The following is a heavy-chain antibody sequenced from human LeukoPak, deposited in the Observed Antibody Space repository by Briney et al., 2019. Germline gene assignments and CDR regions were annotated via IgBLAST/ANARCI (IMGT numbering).Heavy chain of an antibody. D-gene: IGHD6-6*01. CDR1: GFTFSSYG. V-gene: IGHV3-30*02. CDR3: AKDRVSSSSRVPSAAFDI. Sequence: PGGSLRLSCAASGFTFSSYGMHWVRQAPGKGLEWVAVIWYGGSNKYYADSVKGRFTISRDNSKNTLYLQMNSLRAEDTAVYYCAKDRVSSSSRVPSAAFDIWGQGTMVTVSS. CDR2: IWYGGSNK. J-gene: IGHJ3*02.